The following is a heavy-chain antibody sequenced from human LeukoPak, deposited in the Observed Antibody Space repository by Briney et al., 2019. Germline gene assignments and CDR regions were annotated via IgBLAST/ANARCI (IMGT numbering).Heavy chain of an antibody. J-gene: IGHJ4*02. V-gene: IGHV1-18*01. CDR3: ARDHRQYYPDY. CDR1: GYSFSGHG. Sequence: ASVKVSCKASGYSFSGHGITWVRQAPGQGLEWMGWISAYNGNTKYAQNLQGRVTMTTDISTSTAYMELRSLRSDDTAVYYCARDHRQYYPDYWGQGTLVTVSS. CDR2: ISAYNGNT. D-gene: IGHD3-16*01.